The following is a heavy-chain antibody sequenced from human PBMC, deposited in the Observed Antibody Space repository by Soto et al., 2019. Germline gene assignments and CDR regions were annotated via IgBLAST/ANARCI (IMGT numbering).Heavy chain of an antibody. D-gene: IGHD2-15*01. Sequence: QVQLVQSGAEVKKPGSSVKVSCKASGGTLSNYAITWVRQAPGQGLEWLGRIIPIFGTTDYAQKFQGRVTITADESTTTAYMELSSLRSDDTAVYYCAKDGGREGYFGIWFDPWGQGTLVTVSS. CDR1: GGTLSNYA. CDR3: AKDGGREGYFGIWFDP. J-gene: IGHJ5*02. V-gene: IGHV1-69*15. CDR2: IIPIFGTT.